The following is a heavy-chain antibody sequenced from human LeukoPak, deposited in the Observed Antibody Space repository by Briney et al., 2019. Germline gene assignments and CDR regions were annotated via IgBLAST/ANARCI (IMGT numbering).Heavy chain of an antibody. CDR1: DGSISSYY. D-gene: IGHD6-19*01. CDR2: LYTCGST. V-gene: IGHV4-4*07. CDR3: ACSSSGWFWNY. Sequence: SETPSLSCTVSDGSISSYYWSWIRQPAGKGLEWIGRLYTCGSTNYNPSLKSRVTMSVDTSKNQFSLKLSSVTAADTAVYYCACSSSGWFWNYWGQGTLVTVSS. J-gene: IGHJ4*02.